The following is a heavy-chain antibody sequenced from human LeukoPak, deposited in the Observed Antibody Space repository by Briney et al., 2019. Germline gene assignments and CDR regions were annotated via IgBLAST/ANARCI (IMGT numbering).Heavy chain of an antibody. J-gene: IGHJ6*02. D-gene: IGHD6-13*01. V-gene: IGHV1-24*01. CDR1: GYTLTELS. CDR3: AVYSSSWYGRYYYYGMDV. Sequence: ALVKVSCKVSGYTLTELSMHWVRQAPGKGLEWMGGFDSEDGETIYAQKFQGRVTMTEDTSTDTAYMELSSLRSEDTAVYYCAVYSSSWYGRYYYYGMDVWGQGTTVTVSS. CDR2: FDSEDGET.